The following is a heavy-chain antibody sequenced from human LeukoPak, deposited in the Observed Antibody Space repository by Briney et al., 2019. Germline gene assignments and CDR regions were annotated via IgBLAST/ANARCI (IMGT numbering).Heavy chain of an antibody. CDR3: ATHPTGAGHPQPVMGCFDP. CDR1: GGSFSGYY. V-gene: IGHV4-34*01. J-gene: IGHJ5*02. Sequence: SETLSLTCAVYGGSFSGYYWSWIRQPPGKGLEWIGEINHSGSTNYNPSLKSRVTISVDTSKNQFSLKLSSVPAADTAVYYCATHPTGAGHPQPVMGCFDPWGQGTLGTVSS. CDR2: INHSGST. D-gene: IGHD1-14*01.